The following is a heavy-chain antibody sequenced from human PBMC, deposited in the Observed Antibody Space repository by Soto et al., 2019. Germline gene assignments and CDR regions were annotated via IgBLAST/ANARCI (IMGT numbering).Heavy chain of an antibody. V-gene: IGHV4-39*01. CDR2: IYYGGST. J-gene: IGHJ4*02. CDR3: ARGQKVTGGIDY. D-gene: IGHD2-21*02. Sequence: LSLTCTVSGGSISSGTYYWAWMRQPPGKGLEWIGHIYYGGSTYYNPSLKSRVTISVDTSNNQFSLKLSSVTAADTTVYYCARGQKVTGGIDYWGQGTLVTVSS. CDR1: GGSISSGTYY.